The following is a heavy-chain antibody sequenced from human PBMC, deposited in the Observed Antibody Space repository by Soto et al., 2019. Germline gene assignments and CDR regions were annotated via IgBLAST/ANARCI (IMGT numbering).Heavy chain of an antibody. CDR1: GFTFSNAW. Sequence: GGSLRLSCAASGFTFSNAWMNWVRQAPGKGLEWVGRIKSKTDGGTTDYAAPVKGRFTISRDDSKNTLYLQMNILKTEDTAVYYCTTDKLGASDGGNFQHWGQGTLVTAPQ. CDR3: TTDKLGASDGGNFQH. V-gene: IGHV3-15*07. D-gene: IGHD7-27*01. J-gene: IGHJ1*01. CDR2: IKSKTDGGTT.